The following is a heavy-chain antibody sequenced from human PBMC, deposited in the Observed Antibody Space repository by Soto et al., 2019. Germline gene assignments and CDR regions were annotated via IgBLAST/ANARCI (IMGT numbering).Heavy chain of an antibody. CDR1: GGSISSGGYY. CDR3: ARDALGGYFDWLLRDGMDV. V-gene: IGHV4-31*03. D-gene: IGHD3-9*01. J-gene: IGHJ6*02. Sequence: QVQLQESGPGLVEPSQTLSLTCTVSGGSISSGGYYWSWIRQHPGKGLEWIGYIYYSGSTYYNPSLKSRVTISVDTSKNQFSLKLSSVTAADTAMYYCARDALGGYFDWLLRDGMDVWGQGTTVTVSS. CDR2: IYYSGST.